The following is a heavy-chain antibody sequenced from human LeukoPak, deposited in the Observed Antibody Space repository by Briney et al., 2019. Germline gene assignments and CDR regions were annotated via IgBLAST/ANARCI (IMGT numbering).Heavy chain of an antibody. CDR2: IGDDGTNR. V-gene: IGHV3-33*01. D-gene: IGHD3-22*01. CDR3: AGGNGYHPLTTY. J-gene: IGHJ1*01. Sequence: PGRSLRLSCPASDSIFRHYGMHWVRQAPGKGLEWVAVIGDDGTNRHYGDSVKGRFTISRDKSKNAVYLQMDSLRAEDTAVYYCAGGNGYHPLTTYWGQGTLVTVSS. CDR1: DSIFRHYG.